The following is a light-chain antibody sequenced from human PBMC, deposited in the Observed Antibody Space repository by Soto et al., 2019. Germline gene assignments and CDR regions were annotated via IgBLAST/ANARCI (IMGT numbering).Light chain of an antibody. CDR3: QQYHNLWS. V-gene: IGKV3-15*01. Sequence: IALTQSPSTVSVSPGDRVPLSFWASQNIYSNLGWYQQRPGQAPRLIIYRASARPTGIPARFSGSGSGTEFTLTISSLQSKDFATYYCQQYHNLWSFGRGTKVDIK. J-gene: IGKJ1*01. CDR1: QNIYSN. CDR2: RAS.